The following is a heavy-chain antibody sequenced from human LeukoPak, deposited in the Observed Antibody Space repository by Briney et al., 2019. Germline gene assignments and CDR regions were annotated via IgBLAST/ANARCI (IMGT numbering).Heavy chain of an antibody. J-gene: IGHJ5*02. CDR1: VGSFSGYY. CDR3: ARGPSITIFGDNWFDP. V-gene: IGHV4-34*01. D-gene: IGHD3-3*01. CDR2: FNHSGST. Sequence: SETLSLTCALYVGSFSGYYWSWIRQPPGKGLEWIGEFNHSGSTNYNPSLKSRVTISVDTSKNQFSLKLSSVTAADTAVYYCARGPSITIFGDNWFDPWGQGTLVTVSS.